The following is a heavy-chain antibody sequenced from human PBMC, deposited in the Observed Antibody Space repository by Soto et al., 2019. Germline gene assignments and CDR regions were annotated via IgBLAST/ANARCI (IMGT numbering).Heavy chain of an antibody. D-gene: IGHD6-19*01. CDR2: IYYSGRT. Sequence: QVQLQESGPGLVKPSETPSLTCSVSGGSVNSANYYWSWIRQPPGKGLEWIGYIYYSGRTNYNPSLKSRVTILVDTSKNHVSLKLSSVTAADTAVYYCARLMAVAGTRKYFQNWGQGTLVTVSS. CDR1: GGSVNSANYY. J-gene: IGHJ1*01. V-gene: IGHV4-61*01. CDR3: ARLMAVAGTRKYFQN.